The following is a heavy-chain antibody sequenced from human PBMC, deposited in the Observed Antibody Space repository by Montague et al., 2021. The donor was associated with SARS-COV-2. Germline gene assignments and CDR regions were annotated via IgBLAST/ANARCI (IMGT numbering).Heavy chain of an antibody. CDR3: TSGREGNYNVMDV. CDR1: GDSVSSNSAT. V-gene: IGHV6-1*01. J-gene: IGHJ6*02. D-gene: IGHD1-1*01. CDR2: TYYRSKWYN. Sequence: CAISGDSVSSNSATWNWVRQSPSRGLKWPGRTYYRSKWYNDYAVSVRGRVTINPDTSKNQFSLQLNSVTPEDTAIYYCTSGREGNYNVMDVWGQGTTVTVSS.